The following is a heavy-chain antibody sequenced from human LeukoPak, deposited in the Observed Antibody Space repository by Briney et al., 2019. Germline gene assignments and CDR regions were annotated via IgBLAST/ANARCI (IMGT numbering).Heavy chain of an antibody. CDR2: INHSGNT. CDR3: ARDTAMGTFDY. D-gene: IGHD5-18*01. J-gene: IGHJ4*02. CDR1: GGSFSGYY. V-gene: IGHV4-34*01. Sequence: SETLSLTCGVFGGSFSGYYWSWIRQPPGKGLEWLGEINHSGNTNYNPSLKSRVTMSGDTSKNEFSLKLSSVTAADTAVYYCARDTAMGTFDYWGQGTLVTVSS.